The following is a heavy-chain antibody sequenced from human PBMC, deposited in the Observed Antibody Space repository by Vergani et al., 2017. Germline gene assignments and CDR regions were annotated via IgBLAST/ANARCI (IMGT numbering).Heavy chain of an antibody. V-gene: IGHV3-23*01. CDR2: TGDST. CDR3: GRGSDNYN. D-gene: IGHD5-24*01. J-gene: IGHJ4*02. Sequence: EVQLLQSEGAVVQPGGSLRLSCVASGFTFSSHAMSWVRQGHGQGLEWVSSTGDSTHYADSVKGRFTISRDNSKNTLYLQMNSLRVEDTAVYYCGRGSDNYNWGQRTLVTVSS. CDR1: GFTFSSHA.